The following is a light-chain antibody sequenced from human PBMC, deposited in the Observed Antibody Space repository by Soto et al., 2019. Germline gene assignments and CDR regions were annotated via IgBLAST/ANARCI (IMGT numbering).Light chain of an antibody. Sequence: DIQITQSPSSLSASVGDRVTITCRASQTITTYLNWYQQKPGKAPKLLIYGASSLQSGVPSRFTGSGSGTDFILTISSLQPEDSATYHCQQSHSTPWTFGQGTKVDIK. J-gene: IGKJ1*01. V-gene: IGKV1-39*01. CDR1: QTITTY. CDR2: GAS. CDR3: QQSHSTPWT.